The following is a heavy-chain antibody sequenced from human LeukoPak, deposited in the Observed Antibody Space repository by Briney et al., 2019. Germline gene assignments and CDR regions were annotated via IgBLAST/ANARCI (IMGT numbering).Heavy chain of an antibody. J-gene: IGHJ4*02. CDR2: ITASSTAI. V-gene: IGHV3-21*04. CDR3: AKEGQTVAGNGYFDY. CDR1: GFTFNTYT. Sequence: PGGSLRLSCAASGFTFNTYTMNWVRQAPGKGLEWVSSITASSTAIYYADSVQGHFTISRDNSKNTLYLQMNSLRADDTAVYYCAKEGQTVAGNGYFDYWGQGTLVTVSS. D-gene: IGHD6-19*01.